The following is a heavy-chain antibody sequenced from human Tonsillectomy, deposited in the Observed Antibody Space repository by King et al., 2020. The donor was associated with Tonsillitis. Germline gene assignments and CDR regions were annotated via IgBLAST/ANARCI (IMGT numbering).Heavy chain of an antibody. CDR3: ARELVGEGSGYYYGGFDY. CDR2: IYSGDST. CDR1: GLTVSSNY. Sequence: VQLVESGGGLVQPGGSLRLSCAASGLTVSSNYMSWVRQPPGKGLEWVSVIYSGDSTYYADSVKGRFTISRDNSKTTLYLQMNSLRAEDTAVYYCARELVGEGSGYYYGGFDYWGQGTLVTVSS. D-gene: IGHD3-22*01. V-gene: IGHV3-66*01. J-gene: IGHJ4*02.